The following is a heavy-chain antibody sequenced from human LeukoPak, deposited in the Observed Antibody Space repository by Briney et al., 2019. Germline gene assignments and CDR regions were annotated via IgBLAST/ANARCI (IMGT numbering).Heavy chain of an antibody. J-gene: IGHJ5*02. CDR3: ARRGRITIFGILEWFDP. V-gene: IGHV4-39*01. CDR1: GGSISSSSYY. D-gene: IGHD3-3*01. Sequence: KPSETLSLTCTVSGGSISSSSYYWGWIRQPPGKGLEWIGSIYYSGSTYYNPSLKSRVTISVDTSKNQFSLKLSSVTAADTAVYYCARRGRITIFGILEWFDPWGQGTLVTVSS. CDR2: IYYSGST.